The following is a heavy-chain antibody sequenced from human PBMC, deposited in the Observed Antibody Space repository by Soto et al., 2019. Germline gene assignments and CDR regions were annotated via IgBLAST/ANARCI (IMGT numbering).Heavy chain of an antibody. V-gene: IGHV4-31*03. J-gene: IGHJ6*02. D-gene: IGHD3-10*01. CDR2: IYYSGST. CDR3: ARDKGGELLKGSGMDV. Sequence: QVQLQESGPGLVKPSQTLSLTCTVSGGSISSGPYYWSWIRQVPGKGLEWIGYIYYSGSTDYNPSLTRRPTISLDTLKNQFSLKLSSVTAADTAVYYCARDKGGELLKGSGMDVWGQGTTVTVSS. CDR1: GGSISSGPYY.